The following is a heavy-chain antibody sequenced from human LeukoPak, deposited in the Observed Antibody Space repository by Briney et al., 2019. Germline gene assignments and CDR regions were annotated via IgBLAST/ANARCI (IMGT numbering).Heavy chain of an antibody. CDR2: INWNGGST. J-gene: IGHJ5*02. Sequence: GGSLRLSCAASGFTFVDYGMSWVRHAPGKGVEWVSGINWNGGSTGYADSVKGRFTISRDNAKNSLYLQMNSLRAEDTALYYCARVPYCGGDCYSNWFDPWGQGTLVTVSS. CDR1: GFTFVDYG. D-gene: IGHD2-21*02. CDR3: ARVPYCGGDCYSNWFDP. V-gene: IGHV3-20*04.